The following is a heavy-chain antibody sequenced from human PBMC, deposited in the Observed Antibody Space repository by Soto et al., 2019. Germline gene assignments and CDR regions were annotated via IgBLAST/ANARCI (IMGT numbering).Heavy chain of an antibody. J-gene: IGHJ3*02. CDR1: GFTFSSYE. CDR3: ARESHYYDSSGYYPPDDAFDI. V-gene: IGHV3-48*03. Sequence: PGGSLRLSCAASGFTFSSYEMNWVRQAPGKGLEWVSYISSSGSTIYYAGSVKGRFTISRDNAKNSLYLQMNSLRAEDTAVYYCARESHYYDSSGYYPPDDAFDIWGQGTMVTVSS. CDR2: ISSSGSTI. D-gene: IGHD3-22*01.